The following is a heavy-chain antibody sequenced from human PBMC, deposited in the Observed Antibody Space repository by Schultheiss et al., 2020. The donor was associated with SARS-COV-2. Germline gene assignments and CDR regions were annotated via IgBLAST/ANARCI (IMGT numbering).Heavy chain of an antibody. V-gene: IGHV3-30*04. CDR2: ISYDGSNK. Sequence: GGSLRLSCAASGFTFINHAMHWVRQAPGKGLEWVAVISYDGSNKYYADSVKGRFTISRDNSKNTLYLQMNSLRTEDTAVYYCARDPVGYGDYVGYFDYWGQGTLVTVSS. J-gene: IGHJ4*02. D-gene: IGHD4-17*01. CDR1: GFTFINHA. CDR3: ARDPVGYGDYVGYFDY.